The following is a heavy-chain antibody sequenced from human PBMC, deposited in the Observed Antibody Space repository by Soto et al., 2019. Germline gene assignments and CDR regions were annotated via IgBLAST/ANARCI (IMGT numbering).Heavy chain of an antibody. J-gene: IGHJ5*02. V-gene: IGHV1-69*06. CDR1: GGTFSTFA. Sequence: QVQLMQSGAEVKKSGSSVKVSCKASGGTFSTFAVTWVRQAPGQGLEWMGGIIPVFAKATYARKFQGRLTITADRSTTTALMELSGLSSGDTAVYYCAREPSKGDNWKYVGWFDPWGQGTLVTVSS. D-gene: IGHD1-7*01. CDR2: IIPVFAKA. CDR3: AREPSKGDNWKYVGWFDP.